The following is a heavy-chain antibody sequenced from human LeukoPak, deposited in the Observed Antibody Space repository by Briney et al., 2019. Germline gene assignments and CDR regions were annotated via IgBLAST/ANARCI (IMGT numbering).Heavy chain of an antibody. CDR1: GFTFSSYD. Sequence: GGSLRLSCAASGFTFSSYDMHWVRQATGKGLEWVSDIGTAGDTYYPGSVKGRFTISRENAKNSLYLQMNSLRAGDTAVYYCARSLLAGTRGAFDIWGQGTMVTVSS. CDR3: ARSLLAGTRGAFDI. CDR2: IGTAGDT. D-gene: IGHD6-19*01. J-gene: IGHJ3*02. V-gene: IGHV3-13*04.